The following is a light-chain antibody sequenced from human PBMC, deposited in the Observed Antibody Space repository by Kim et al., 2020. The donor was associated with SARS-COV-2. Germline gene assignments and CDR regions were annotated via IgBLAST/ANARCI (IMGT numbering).Light chain of an antibody. CDR3: QQYKDWPPIT. CDR2: GAS. CDR1: RGVSTD. V-gene: IGKV3D-15*01. Sequence: SPGEGATLSCRASRGVSTDLAWYQQKSGQAPRLLIYGASTRATGIPARFSGSGSGTEFTLTISGLQSEDLAVYYCQQYKDWPPITFGQGARLEIK. J-gene: IGKJ5*01.